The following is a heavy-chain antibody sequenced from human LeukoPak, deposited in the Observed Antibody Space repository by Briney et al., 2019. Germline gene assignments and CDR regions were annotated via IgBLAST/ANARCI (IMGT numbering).Heavy chain of an antibody. CDR1: GASFSGYD. CDR3: ARSLRWLVEDHYQYYMDV. Sequence: SETLSLTCAVFGASFSGYDWTWIRQPPGKGLEWIGEIDHSGTTNYNPSLKSRLTISVDTSKSQFSLKLSSVTAADTAVYYCARSLRWLVEDHYQYYMDVWDKGTTVTVSS. J-gene: IGHJ6*03. CDR2: IDHSGTT. D-gene: IGHD6-19*01. V-gene: IGHV4-34*01.